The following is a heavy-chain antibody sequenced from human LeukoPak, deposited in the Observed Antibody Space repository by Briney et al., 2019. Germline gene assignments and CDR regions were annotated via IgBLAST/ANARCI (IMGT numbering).Heavy chain of an antibody. D-gene: IGHD2-2*01. CDR2: ISAYNGNT. CDR3: ARVPHCSSTSCFLDY. V-gene: IGHV1-18*01. CDR1: GYTFTSYG. J-gene: IGHJ4*02. Sequence: ASVKVSCKASGYTFTSYGISWVRQAPGQGLEWMGWISAYNGNTNYAQKVKGRVTMTTDTSTSTAYMELRSLRSDDTAVYYCARVPHCSSTSCFLDYWGQGTLVTVSS.